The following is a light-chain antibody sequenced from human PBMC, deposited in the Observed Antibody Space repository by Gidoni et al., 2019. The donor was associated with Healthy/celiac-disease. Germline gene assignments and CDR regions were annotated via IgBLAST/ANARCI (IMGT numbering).Light chain of an antibody. V-gene: IGKV4-1*01. CDR2: WAS. Sequence: DIVMTQSPDSLAVSLGERATINRKSSQNVLYSSNTKNSLAWFQQKPGQPPKLLIYWASTRESGVPDRFSGSGSGTDFTLTISSLQAEDVAVYYCQQYYSTQYTFGQGTKLEIK. J-gene: IGKJ2*01. CDR1: QNVLYSSNTKNS. CDR3: QQYYSTQYT.